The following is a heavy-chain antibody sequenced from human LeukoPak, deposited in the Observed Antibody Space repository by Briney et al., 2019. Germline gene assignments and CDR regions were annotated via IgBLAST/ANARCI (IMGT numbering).Heavy chain of an antibody. J-gene: IGHJ3*02. CDR2: ISTSSSYI. CDR1: GFTFSSYS. Sequence: GGSLRLSCAASGFTFSSYSMNWVRQAPGKGLEWVSFISTSSSYIYYADSLKGRFTISRDNAKNTLYLQMNSLRDEDTALYYCARRTYDSGGYSYGSYALDIWGQGTMVTVSS. CDR3: ARRTYDSGGYSYGSYALDI. D-gene: IGHD3-22*01. V-gene: IGHV3-21*01.